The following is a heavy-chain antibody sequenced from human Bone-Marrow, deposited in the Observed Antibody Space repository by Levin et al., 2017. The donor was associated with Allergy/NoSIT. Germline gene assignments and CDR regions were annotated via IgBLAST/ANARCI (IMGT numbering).Heavy chain of an antibody. CDR2: IFHSGDT. D-gene: IGHD3-10*01. V-gene: IGHV4-30-2*01. Sequence: PSETLSLTCTVSGGSISSRGFSWSWIRQPPGEGLEWIGYIFHSGDTSYNSSFKSRVAISLDMSKNQFALNVTSVTGADTAVYFCARGGGLLWFGGAINWLDSWGPGIRVTVSS. CDR1: GGSISSRGFS. J-gene: IGHJ5*01. CDR3: ARGGGLLWFGGAINWLDS.